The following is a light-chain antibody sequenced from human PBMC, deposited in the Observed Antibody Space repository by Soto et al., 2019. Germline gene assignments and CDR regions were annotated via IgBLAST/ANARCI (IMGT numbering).Light chain of an antibody. CDR2: GNT. CDR1: SSNLGAGYA. J-gene: IGLJ2*01. CDR3: QSYDSSLSGSVL. Sequence: QSVLTQPPSMSGAPGQRVTISCTGSSSNLGAGYAVHWYQQFPGTAPKVLIYGNTNRPSGVPDRFSGSKSGTSASLDITGLQAEDEADYYCQSYDSSLSGSVLFGGGTKLTVL. V-gene: IGLV1-40*01.